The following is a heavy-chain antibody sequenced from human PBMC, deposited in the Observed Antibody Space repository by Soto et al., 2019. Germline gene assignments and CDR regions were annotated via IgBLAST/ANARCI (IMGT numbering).Heavy chain of an antibody. V-gene: IGHV1-69*04. Sequence: ASVKVSCKASGGTFSSYAISWVRQAPGQGLEWMGRIIPILGIANYAQKFQGRVAITADKSTSTAYMELSSLRSEDTAVYYCARSPAAFLFDYWGQGTLVTVSS. J-gene: IGHJ4*02. CDR2: IIPILGIA. D-gene: IGHD6-13*01. CDR3: ARSPAAFLFDY. CDR1: GGTFSSYA.